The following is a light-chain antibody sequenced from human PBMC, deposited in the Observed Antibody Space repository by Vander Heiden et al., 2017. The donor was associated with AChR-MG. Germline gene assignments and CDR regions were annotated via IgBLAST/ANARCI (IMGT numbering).Light chain of an antibody. CDR3: SSYTSRSTLI. CDR2: AVF. Sequence: QSALTQPASVSGSPGQSITISCTGTSSDIGGYNYVSWYQQHPGKAPNLVIFAVFERPSGVSNRFSGSKSGNTASLSISGLQAEDEADYYCSSYTSRSTLIFGGGTKLTGL. J-gene: IGLJ2*01. V-gene: IGLV2-14*03. CDR1: SSDIGGYNY.